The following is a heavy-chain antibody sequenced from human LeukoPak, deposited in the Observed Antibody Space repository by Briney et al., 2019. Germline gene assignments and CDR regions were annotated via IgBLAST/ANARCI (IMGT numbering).Heavy chain of an antibody. CDR3: ARYYGPNGVCQGFDY. CDR1: GVSISGYY. V-gene: IGHV4-59*08. D-gene: IGHD2-8*01. CDR2: IYYSGST. J-gene: IGHJ4*02. Sequence: SETLSLTCTVSGVSISGYYWSWIRQPPGKGLEWIGYIYYSGSTNCNPSLKSRVTISVDTSKNQFSLKLTSVTAADTAVYLCARYYGPNGVCQGFDYWGQGTLVTVSS.